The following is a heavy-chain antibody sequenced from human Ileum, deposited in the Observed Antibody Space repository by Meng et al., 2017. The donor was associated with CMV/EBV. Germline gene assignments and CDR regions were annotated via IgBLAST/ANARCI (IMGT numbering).Heavy chain of an antibody. Sequence: GGSLRLSCAASGFTFRSNWMSWVRQAPGKGLEWVANINQHGSAEDYVDSVKGRFTISRDNTKNSVYLQMNSLRGDDTAMYYCARTDDTSYDYFDNWGQGTLVTVSS. V-gene: IGHV3-7*01. J-gene: IGHJ4*02. CDR2: INQHGSAE. D-gene: IGHD3-3*01. CDR1: GFTFRSNW. CDR3: ARTDDTSYDYFDN.